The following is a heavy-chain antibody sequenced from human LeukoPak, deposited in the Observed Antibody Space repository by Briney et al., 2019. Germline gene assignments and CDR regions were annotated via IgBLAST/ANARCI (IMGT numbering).Heavy chain of an antibody. CDR3: ARWAPYSSSWYFDY. J-gene: IGHJ4*02. CDR1: GFTFSSYA. V-gene: IGHV3-30*04. Sequence: GRSLRLSCAASGFTFSSYAMHWVRQAPGKGLEWVAVISYDGSNKYYADSVKGRFTISRDSSKNTLYLQMNSLRAEDTAVYYCARWAPYSSSWYFDYWGQGTLVTVSS. CDR2: ISYDGSNK. D-gene: IGHD6-13*01.